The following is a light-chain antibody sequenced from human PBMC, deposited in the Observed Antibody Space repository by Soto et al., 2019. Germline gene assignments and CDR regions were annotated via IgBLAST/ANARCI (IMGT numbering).Light chain of an antibody. CDR2: DVT. V-gene: IGLV2-14*01. J-gene: IGLJ3*02. CDR1: SSDIGHYNS. Sequence: QSVLTQPASVSGSPGQSITISCTGSSSDIGHYNSVSWYQHHPGKAPKLMIYDVTNRPSGVSNRFSGSKSANTASLTISGLQAEDEADYYCSSYTTSTTNWVFGGGTKVTVL. CDR3: SSYTTSTTNWV.